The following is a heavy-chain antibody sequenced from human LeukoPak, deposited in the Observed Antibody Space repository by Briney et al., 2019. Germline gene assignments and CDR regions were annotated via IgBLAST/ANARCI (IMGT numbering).Heavy chain of an antibody. J-gene: IGHJ4*02. CDR3: ARGSFTMIPGGY. V-gene: IGHV3-21*01. D-gene: IGHD3-22*01. CDR2: ISSSSSYI. CDR1: GFTFSSYS. Sequence: PGGSLRLSCAASGFTFSSYSMNWVRQAPGKGLEWVSSISSSSSYIYYADSVKGRFTISRDNAKNSLYLQMNSLRAEDTAVYYCARGSFTMIPGGYWGQGTLVTVSS.